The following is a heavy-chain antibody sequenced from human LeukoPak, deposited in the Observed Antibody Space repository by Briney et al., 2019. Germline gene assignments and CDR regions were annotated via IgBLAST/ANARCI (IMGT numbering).Heavy chain of an antibody. CDR3: ARGRGWGSNYFHNYYYYYMDV. Sequence: PSETLSLTCVVYGGSFSGYFWTWIRQPPGKGLEWIGEIDHTGSTNYTPSLKSRVTISVDTSKNQFSLQLSSVTAADTAVYYCARGRGWGSNYFHNYYYYYMDVWGKGTTVTVSS. J-gene: IGHJ6*03. D-gene: IGHD3-10*01. V-gene: IGHV4-34*01. CDR2: IDHTGST. CDR1: GGSFSGYF.